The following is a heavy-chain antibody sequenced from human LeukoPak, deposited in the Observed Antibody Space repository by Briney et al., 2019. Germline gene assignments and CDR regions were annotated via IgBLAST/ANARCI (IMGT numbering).Heavy chain of an antibody. J-gene: IGHJ4*02. CDR1: GGSISSYY. Sequence: PSETLSLTCTVSGGSISSYYWSWIRQPPGKGLEWIGYIYYRGSTNYNPSLKSRVTTSVDTSKNQFSLKLSSVTAADTAVYYCARDGVSGYNYWGQGTLVTVSS. CDR2: IYYRGST. D-gene: IGHD5-12*01. V-gene: IGHV4-59*01. CDR3: ARDGVSGYNY.